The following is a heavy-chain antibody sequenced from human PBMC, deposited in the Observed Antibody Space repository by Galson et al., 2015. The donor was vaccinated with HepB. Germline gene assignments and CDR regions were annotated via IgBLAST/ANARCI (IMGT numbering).Heavy chain of an antibody. CDR1: GYSFTSYW. Sequence: QSGAEVKKPGESLRISCKGSGYSFTSYWISWVRQMPGKGLEWMGIIYPGDSDTRYNPSFQGQVTISADKSISTAYLQWSSLKASDTAMYYCARRGYYGSGMDAFDIWGQGTMVTVSS. CDR3: ARRGYYGSGMDAFDI. V-gene: IGHV5-51*01. J-gene: IGHJ3*02. CDR2: IYPGDSDT. D-gene: IGHD3-10*01.